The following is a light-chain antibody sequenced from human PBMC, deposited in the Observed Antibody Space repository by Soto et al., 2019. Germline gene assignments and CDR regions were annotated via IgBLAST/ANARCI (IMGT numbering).Light chain of an antibody. V-gene: IGKV1-39*01. J-gene: IGKJ2*01. CDR3: QQSFSNPYT. CDR1: QSISTY. CDR2: SAS. Sequence: DIQMIQSPSSLSASVGDSVSITCRASQSISTYLNWYQHKPGKAPELLIYSASNLQSGVPSRFSGSGSGTDFTLTISSLHPEDFATYFCQQSFSNPYTFGQGTKVDIK.